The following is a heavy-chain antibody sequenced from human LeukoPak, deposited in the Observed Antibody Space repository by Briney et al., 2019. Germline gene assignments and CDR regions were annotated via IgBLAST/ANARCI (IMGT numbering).Heavy chain of an antibody. CDR2: IRSKANSYAT. D-gene: IGHD2-2*01. Sequence: GTSLRLSCAASGFTFSSYAMHWVRQASGKGLEWVGRIRSKANSYATAYAASVKGRFTISRDDSKNTAYLQMNSLKTEDTAMYCCTSGGYCSSTSCYGENWGQGTLVTVSS. CDR1: GFTFSSYA. V-gene: IGHV3-73*01. J-gene: IGHJ4*02. CDR3: TSGGYCSSTSCYGEN.